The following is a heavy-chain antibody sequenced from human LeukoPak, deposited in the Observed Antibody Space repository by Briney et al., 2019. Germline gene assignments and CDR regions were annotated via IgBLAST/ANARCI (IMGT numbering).Heavy chain of an antibody. CDR3: AREDTTMPRKNKGKPSRGGA. CDR1: GGSFSGYY. D-gene: IGHD5-18*01. CDR2: INHSGST. V-gene: IGHV4-34*01. Sequence: PSETLSLTCAVYGGSFSGYYWSWIRQPPGKGLEWIGEINHSGSTNYNPSLKSRVTISVDTSKNQFSLKLSSVTAADTAVYYCAREDTTMPRKNKGKPSRGGAWGQGTLVTVSS. J-gene: IGHJ4*02.